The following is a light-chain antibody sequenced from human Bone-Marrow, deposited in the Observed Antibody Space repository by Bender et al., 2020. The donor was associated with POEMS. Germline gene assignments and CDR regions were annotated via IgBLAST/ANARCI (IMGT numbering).Light chain of an antibody. CDR3: CSYAGSYTV. CDR1: SSDVGGYNY. Sequence: QSALTQPRSVSGSPGQSVTISCTGTSSDVGGYNYVSWYQQHPGKVPKLMIYDVNKRPSGVPDRFSGSKSVNTASLTISGLQAEDEADYYCCSYAGSYTVFGGGTKLTVL. J-gene: IGLJ2*01. V-gene: IGLV2-11*01. CDR2: DVN.